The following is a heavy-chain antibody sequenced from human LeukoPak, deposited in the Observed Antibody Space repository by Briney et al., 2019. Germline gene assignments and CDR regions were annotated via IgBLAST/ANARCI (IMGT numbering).Heavy chain of an antibody. CDR2: ISDSSAYM. D-gene: IGHD2-15*01. CDR3: ARWFCSGGSCYHDY. CDR1: GFTFSGYS. J-gene: IGHJ4*02. V-gene: IGHV3-21*01. Sequence: GGSLRLSCAASGFTFSGYSMNWVRQAPGKGLEWVSSISDSSAYMYYADSVKGRFTISRGNARNSLYQQMSSLRADDTAVYYCARWFCSGGSCYHDYWGQGTPVTVSS.